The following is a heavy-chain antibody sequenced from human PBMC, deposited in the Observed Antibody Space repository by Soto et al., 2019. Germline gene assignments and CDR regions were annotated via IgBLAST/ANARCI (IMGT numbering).Heavy chain of an antibody. Sequence: SETLSLTCSVSGVSISSNSYYWGWIRQPPGKGLEWIGSIYYSGTTFYNPSLKSRVTISVDTSKNQFSLKLSSVTAADTAVYYCARHRGSGTYYDCIDYWGQGTLVIVSS. D-gene: IGHD3-3*01. CDR2: IYYSGTT. CDR1: GVSISSNSYY. CDR3: ARHRGSGTYYDCIDY. V-gene: IGHV4-39*01. J-gene: IGHJ4*02.